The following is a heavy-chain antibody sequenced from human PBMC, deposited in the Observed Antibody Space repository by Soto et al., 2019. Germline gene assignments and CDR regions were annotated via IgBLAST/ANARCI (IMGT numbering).Heavy chain of an antibody. J-gene: IGHJ4*02. V-gene: IGHV4-59*01. D-gene: IGHD4-17*01. CDR2: IYYSGST. CDR1: GGSISSYY. CDR3: ARGTVDYGDFDY. Sequence: PLETLSHTCTVSGGSISSYYWSWIRQPPGKGLEWIGYIYYSGSTNYNPSLKSRVTISVDTSKNQFSLKLSSVTAADTAVYYCARGTVDYGDFDYWGQGTLVTVSS.